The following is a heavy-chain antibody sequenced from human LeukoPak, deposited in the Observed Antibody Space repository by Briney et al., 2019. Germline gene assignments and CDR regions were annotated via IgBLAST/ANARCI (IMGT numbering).Heavy chain of an antibody. V-gene: IGHV1-2*02. CDR1: GYTFTTYG. Sequence: GASVKVSCKTSGYTFTTYGISWVRQAPGQGLEWMGWINPNSGGTNYAQKFQGRVTMTRDTSISTAYMELSRLRSDDTAVYYCAREDNDYWGQGTLVTVSS. CDR2: INPNSGGT. J-gene: IGHJ4*02. D-gene: IGHD1-1*01. CDR3: AREDNDY.